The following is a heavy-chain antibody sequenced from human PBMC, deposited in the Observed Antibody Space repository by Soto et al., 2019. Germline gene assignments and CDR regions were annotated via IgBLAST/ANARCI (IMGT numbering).Heavy chain of an antibody. D-gene: IGHD3-10*01. CDR2: FDPEDGET. J-gene: IGHJ4*02. Sequence: GXSVKVSCKASGGTLSSYAIIWVRQAPGKGLEWMGGFDPEDGETIYAQKFQGRVTMTEGTSTDTAYMELSSLRSEDTGLYYWATGGGFFSGSYYHYWGQGPLVACSS. CDR1: GGTLSSYA. CDR3: ATGGGFFSGSYYHY. V-gene: IGHV1-24*01.